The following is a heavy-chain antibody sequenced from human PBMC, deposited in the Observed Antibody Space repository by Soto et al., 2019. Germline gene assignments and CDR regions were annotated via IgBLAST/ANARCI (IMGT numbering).Heavy chain of an antibody. CDR1: GYIFTSYW. V-gene: IGHV5-10-1*01. CDR2: IDPSDSYT. Sequence: GESLKISCNGSGYIFTSYWISWVRQMPGKGLEWMGRIDPSDSYTNYSPSFQGHVTISADKSISTAYLQWSSLKASDTATYYCARQDCSSTSCMEVWGQGTLVTVSS. D-gene: IGHD2-2*01. CDR3: ARQDCSSTSCMEV. J-gene: IGHJ4*02.